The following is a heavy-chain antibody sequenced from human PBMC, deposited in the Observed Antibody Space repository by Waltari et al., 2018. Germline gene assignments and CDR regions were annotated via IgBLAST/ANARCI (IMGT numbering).Heavy chain of an antibody. D-gene: IGHD4-17*01. CDR2: IYSGGST. CDR3: ARKTTNALDGAFDI. Sequence: EVQLVESGGGLIQPGGSLRLSCAASGFTVSSNYMSWVRQAPGKGLEWVSVIYSGGSTYYADSVKGRFTISRDNSKNTLYLQMNSLRAEDTAVYYCARKTTNALDGAFDIWGQGTMVTVSS. J-gene: IGHJ3*02. V-gene: IGHV3-53*01. CDR1: GFTVSSNY.